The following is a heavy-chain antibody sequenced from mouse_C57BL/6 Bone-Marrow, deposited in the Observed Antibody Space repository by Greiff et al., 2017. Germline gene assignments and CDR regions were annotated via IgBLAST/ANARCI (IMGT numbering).Heavy chain of an antibody. CDR3: ASWLRGNYAMDY. J-gene: IGHJ4*01. D-gene: IGHD1-1*01. CDR1: GFTFSDYY. V-gene: IGHV5-12*01. Sequence: EVKLVESGGGLVQPGGSLKLSCAASGFTFSDYYMYWVRQTPEKRLEWVAYISNGGGSTYYPDTVKGRFTISRDNAKNTLYLQMSRLKSEYTAMYYCASWLRGNYAMDYWGPGTSVTVSS. CDR2: ISNGGGST.